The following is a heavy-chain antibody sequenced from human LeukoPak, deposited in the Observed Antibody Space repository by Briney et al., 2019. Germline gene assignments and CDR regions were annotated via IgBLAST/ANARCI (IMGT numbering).Heavy chain of an antibody. Sequence: ASVKVSCKASGYTFTSYGISWVRQAPGQGLEWMGWISAYNGNTNYAQKLQGRVTMTTDTSTSTAYMELRSLRSDDTAVYYCARDRLLGDGYNDYFDYWGQGTLVTVSS. CDR3: ARDRLLGDGYNDYFDY. J-gene: IGHJ4*02. D-gene: IGHD5-24*01. CDR2: ISAYNGNT. CDR1: GYTFTSYG. V-gene: IGHV1-18*01.